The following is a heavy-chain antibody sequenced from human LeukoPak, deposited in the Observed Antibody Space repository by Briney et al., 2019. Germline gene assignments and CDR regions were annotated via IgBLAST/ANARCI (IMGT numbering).Heavy chain of an antibody. V-gene: IGHV1-46*01. J-gene: IGHJ4*02. CDR2: INPSGGST. CDR3: ARDRKGKGPLSLYSGYFFDY. Sequence: ASVKVSCKASGYTFTSYYMHWVRQAPGQGLEWMGIINPSGGSTSYAQKFQGRVTMTRDTSTSTVYMELSSLRSEDTAVYYCARDRKGKGPLSLYSGYFFDYWGQGTLVTVSS. D-gene: IGHD5-12*01. CDR1: GYTFTSYY.